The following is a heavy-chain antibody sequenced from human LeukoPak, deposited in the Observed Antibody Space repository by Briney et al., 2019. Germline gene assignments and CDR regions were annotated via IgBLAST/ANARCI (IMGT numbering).Heavy chain of an antibody. CDR3: ARDEGYYNYMDV. CDR2: INVDSGGT. Sequence: ASVQVSCKASRYSFTGYYMHWVRLPPGQGVEWMGWINVDSGGTKYAEKFQGRVTMTRDTSISTAYMELSRLRSDDTAVYYCARDEGYYNYMDVWGKGTTVSVSS. V-gene: IGHV1-2*02. CDR1: RYSFTGYY. J-gene: IGHJ6*03.